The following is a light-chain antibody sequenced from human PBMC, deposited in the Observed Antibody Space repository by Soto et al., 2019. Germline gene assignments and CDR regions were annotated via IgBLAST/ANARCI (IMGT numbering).Light chain of an antibody. V-gene: IGKV1-39*01. CDR1: QSITNS. CDR2: AAS. J-gene: IGKJ5*01. Sequence: DIQMTQSPSSLSASVGDGVTLTCRTSQSITNSLNWYQQKPGRAPKLLIYAASSLQSGVPSRFSGSGSGTDFTLTITNLQPEDFATYYCQQSYSTPITFGQGTRLEI. CDR3: QQSYSTPIT.